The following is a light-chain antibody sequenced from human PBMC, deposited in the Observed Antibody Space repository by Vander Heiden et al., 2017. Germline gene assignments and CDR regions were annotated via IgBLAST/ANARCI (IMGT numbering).Light chain of an antibody. Sequence: DIQMTQSPSSLSASVGDRVTITCQASQDISNYLNWFQQKPGKAPRLLIYGASNLETGVPSRFSGSGSGTDYTFTITSLQPEDIGSYYCQQYDDLPPYTFGQGTMVEIK. J-gene: IGKJ2*01. V-gene: IGKV1-33*01. CDR1: QDISNY. CDR3: QQYDDLPPYT. CDR2: GAS.